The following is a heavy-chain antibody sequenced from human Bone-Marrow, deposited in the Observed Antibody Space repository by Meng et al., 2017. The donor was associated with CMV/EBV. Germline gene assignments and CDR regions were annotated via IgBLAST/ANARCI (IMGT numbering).Heavy chain of an antibody. CDR3: ARGRGGLYYYYYGMDV. CDR2: ISSSSTI. Sequence: GESLKISCAASGFTFSSYSMNWVRQAPGKGLEWVSYISSSSTIYYADSVKGRFTISRDNAKNSLYLQMNSLRAEDTAVYYCARGRGGLYYYYYGMDVWGQGTTVTVSS. D-gene: IGHD3-16*01. V-gene: IGHV3-48*04. CDR1: GFTFSSYS. J-gene: IGHJ6*02.